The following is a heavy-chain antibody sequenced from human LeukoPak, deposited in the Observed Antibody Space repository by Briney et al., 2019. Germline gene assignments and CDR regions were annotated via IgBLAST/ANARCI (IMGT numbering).Heavy chain of an antibody. V-gene: IGHV3-30*18. CDR2: ISYDGSNK. Sequence: PGGSLRLSCAASGFTFSSYGMHWVRQAPGKGLEWVAVISYDGSNKYYADSVKGRFTVSRDNSKNTLHLQMNSLRAEDTAVYYCAKGYTEALDYWGQGTLVTVSS. CDR1: GFTFSSYG. D-gene: IGHD2-2*02. J-gene: IGHJ4*02. CDR3: AKGYTEALDY.